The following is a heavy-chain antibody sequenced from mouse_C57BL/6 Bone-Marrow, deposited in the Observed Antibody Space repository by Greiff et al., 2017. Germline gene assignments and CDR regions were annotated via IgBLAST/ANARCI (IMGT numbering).Heavy chain of an antibody. CDR3: ARKKNWDDDY. V-gene: IGHV1-50*01. CDR2: IDPSDSYT. CDR1: GYTFTSYW. Sequence: VQLQQPGAELVKPGASVKLSCKASGYTFTSYWMPWVKQRPGQGLEWIGEIDPSDSYTNYNQKFKGKATLTVDTSSSTAYMQLSSLTSEDSAVYYCARKKNWDDDYWGQGTTLTVSS. J-gene: IGHJ2*01. D-gene: IGHD4-1*01.